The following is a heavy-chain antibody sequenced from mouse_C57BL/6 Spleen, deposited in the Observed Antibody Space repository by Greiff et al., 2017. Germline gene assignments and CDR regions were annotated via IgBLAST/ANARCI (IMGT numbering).Heavy chain of an antibody. CDR3: ARKDYSNYEGTAWFAY. D-gene: IGHD2-5*01. CDR2: IDPSDSYT. J-gene: IGHJ3*01. CDR1: GYTFTSYW. V-gene: IGHV1-59*01. Sequence: QVQLQQPGAELVRPGTSVKLSCKASGYTFTSYWMHWVKQRPGQGLEWIGVIDPSDSYTNYNQKFKGKDTLTVDTSSSTAYMQLSSLTSEDSAVYYCARKDYSNYEGTAWFAYWGQGTLVTVSA.